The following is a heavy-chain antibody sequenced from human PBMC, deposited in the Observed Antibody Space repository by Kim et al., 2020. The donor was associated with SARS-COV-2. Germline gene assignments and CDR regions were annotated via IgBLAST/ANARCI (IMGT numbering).Heavy chain of an antibody. D-gene: IGHD6-19*01. CDR2: ISGPGDST. J-gene: IGHJ4*02. V-gene: IGHV3-23*01. CDR3: ATRPWNGGGCYFQS. CDR1: GFTFSNYD. Sequence: GGSLRLSCVGYGFTFSNYDMGWVRQAPGEGLEWVSSISGPGDSTTYADSMRGRFTISRDNSKNKLYVQMNSLRADDTATYYCATRPWNGGGCYFQSWGQGTLVTVSS.